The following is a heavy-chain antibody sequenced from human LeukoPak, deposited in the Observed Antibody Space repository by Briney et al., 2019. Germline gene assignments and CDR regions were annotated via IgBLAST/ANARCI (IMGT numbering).Heavy chain of an antibody. Sequence: SETLSLTCTVSGGSISSGDYYWSWIRQPPGKGLEWIGYIYYSGSTYYNPSLKSRVTISVDTSKNQFSLKLSSVTAADTAVYYCAKDKYYYGSGTYYPDLTFDYWGRGTLVTVSS. CDR3: AKDKYYYGSGTYYPDLTFDY. CDR1: GGSISSGDYY. J-gene: IGHJ4*02. CDR2: IYYSGST. D-gene: IGHD3-10*01. V-gene: IGHV4-30-4*08.